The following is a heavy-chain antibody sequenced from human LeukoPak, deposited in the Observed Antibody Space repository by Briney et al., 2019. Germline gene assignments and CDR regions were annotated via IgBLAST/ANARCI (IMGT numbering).Heavy chain of an antibody. D-gene: IGHD2-8*01. V-gene: IGHV4-4*07. CDR3: ARGVYLGNGYYFDY. Sequence: PSETLSLTCTVSGGSISSYYWNWIRQPAGKGLEWIGHIYTSGSTNYNSSLKSRVTMSVDTSKNQFSVKLNSVLAADTAMYYCARGVYLGNGYYFDYWGQGTLVTVSS. CDR1: GGSISSYY. CDR2: IYTSGST. J-gene: IGHJ4*02.